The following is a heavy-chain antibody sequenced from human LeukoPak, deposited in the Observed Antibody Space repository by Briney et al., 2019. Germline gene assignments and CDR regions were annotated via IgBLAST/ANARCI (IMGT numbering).Heavy chain of an antibody. V-gene: IGHV3-15*01. CDR1: GFTFSSYG. D-gene: IGHD3-10*01. CDR3: TTVKFGELSSHFDY. J-gene: IGHJ4*02. Sequence: GRSLRLSCAASGFTFSSYGMHWVRQAPGKGLEWAGRIKSKIDGGTTDYAAPVRGRFTISRDESKNTLYLQMSRLKTEDTAVYYCTTVKFGELSSHFDYWGQGTLVTVSS. CDR2: IKSKIDGGTT.